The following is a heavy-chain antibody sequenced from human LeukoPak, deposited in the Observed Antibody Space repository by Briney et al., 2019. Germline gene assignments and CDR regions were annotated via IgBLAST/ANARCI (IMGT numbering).Heavy chain of an antibody. D-gene: IGHD3-10*01. Sequence: GGSLRLSCAASGFTFSSYSMNWVRPAPGKGLEWFSSISSSSSYIYYADSVKGRFTISRDNAMNSLYLQMNSLRAEDTAVYYCAREKLRTRTMGDCLYPCGQGTLIIVSS. CDR2: ISSSSSYI. CDR3: AREKLRTRTMGDCLYP. CDR1: GFTFSSYS. J-gene: IGHJ5*02. V-gene: IGHV3-21*01.